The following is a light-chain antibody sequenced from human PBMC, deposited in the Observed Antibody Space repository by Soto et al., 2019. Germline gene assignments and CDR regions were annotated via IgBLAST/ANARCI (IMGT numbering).Light chain of an antibody. J-gene: IGKJ1*01. CDR3: HQSYNTPPA. V-gene: IGKV1-39*01. CDR1: QNIPIF. CDR2: TTS. Sequence: IPLRASQNIPIFLQWYQQKPARPPTLLIYTTSRLQSGVPTRFSGSGSGTDFTLTIINLQPEDFATYSYHQSYNTPPALGQGTKVDIK.